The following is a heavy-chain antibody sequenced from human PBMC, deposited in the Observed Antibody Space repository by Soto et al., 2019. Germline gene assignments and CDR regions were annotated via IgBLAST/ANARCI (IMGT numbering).Heavy chain of an antibody. J-gene: IGHJ4*02. CDR3: ASLKTMITFGGVIATDFDY. CDR1: GGSISSGDYY. V-gene: IGHV4-30-4*01. D-gene: IGHD3-16*02. Sequence: SETLSLTCTVSGGSISSGDYYWSWIRQPPGKGLEWIGYIYYSGSTYYNPSLKSRVTISVDTSKNQFSLKLSSVTAADTAVYYCASLKTMITFGGVIATDFDYWGQGTLFTVSS. CDR2: IYYSGST.